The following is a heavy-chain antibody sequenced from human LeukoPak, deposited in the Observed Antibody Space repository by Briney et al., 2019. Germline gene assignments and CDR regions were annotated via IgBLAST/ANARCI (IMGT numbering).Heavy chain of an antibody. CDR2: FDPKDGEA. CDR3: TGVFCATTTCPGCGNYYYFMDV. D-gene: IGHD2-2*01. CDR1: GFTLSELS. J-gene: IGHJ6*03. Sequence: ASVKVSCKVSGFTLSELSMHWVRQAPGKGLEWVGGFDPKDGEAVYAEKFRGRVTLTDDRPSNTAYMDLSSLGADDTAVYYATGVFCATTTCPGCGNYYYFMDVWGEGTTVTV. V-gene: IGHV1-24*01.